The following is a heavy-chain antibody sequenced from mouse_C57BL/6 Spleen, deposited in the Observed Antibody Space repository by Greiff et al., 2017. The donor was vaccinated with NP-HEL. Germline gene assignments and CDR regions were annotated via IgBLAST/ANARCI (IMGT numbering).Heavy chain of an antibody. V-gene: IGHV1-53*01. Sequence: VQLQQSGTELVKPGASVKLSCKASGYTFTSYWMHWVKQRPGQGLEWIGNINPSNGGTNYNEKFKSKATLTVDKSSSTAYMQLSSLTSEDSAVYYCARGKRDYYGSSPLAMDYWGQGTSVTVSS. CDR1: GYTFTSYW. J-gene: IGHJ4*01. D-gene: IGHD1-1*01. CDR2: INPSNGGT. CDR3: ARGKRDYYGSSPLAMDY.